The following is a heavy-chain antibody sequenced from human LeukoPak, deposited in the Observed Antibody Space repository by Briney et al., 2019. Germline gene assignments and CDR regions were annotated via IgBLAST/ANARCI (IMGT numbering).Heavy chain of an antibody. Sequence: PGRSLRLSCEASGFTFSSYGMHWVRQAPGKGLEWVAVISYDGSNKYYADSVKGRFTISRDNSKNTLYLQMNSLRAEDTAVYYCARGIGYRRGWYFDYWGQGTLVTVSS. CDR3: ARGIGYRRGWYFDY. J-gene: IGHJ4*02. CDR2: ISYDGSNK. V-gene: IGHV3-30*03. CDR1: GFTFSSYG. D-gene: IGHD5-12*01.